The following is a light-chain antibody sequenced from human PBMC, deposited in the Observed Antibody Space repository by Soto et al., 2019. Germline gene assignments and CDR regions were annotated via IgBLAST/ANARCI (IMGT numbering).Light chain of an antibody. CDR2: GAS. J-gene: IGKJ1*01. V-gene: IGKV3-15*01. Sequence: EIVMTQSPATLSVSPGERATLSCRASQSVSSNLAWYQQKPGQAPRLLIYGASTRATGIPARFSGSGSETEFTLTISSLQSEDFAVYSCQQYNNWPRTFGQGTKVDIK. CDR1: QSVSSN. CDR3: QQYNNWPRT.